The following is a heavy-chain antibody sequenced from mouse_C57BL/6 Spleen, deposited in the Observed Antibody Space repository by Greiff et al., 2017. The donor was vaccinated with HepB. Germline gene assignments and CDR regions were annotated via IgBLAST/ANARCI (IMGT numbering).Heavy chain of an antibody. CDR1: GYTFTEYT. CDR2: FYPGSGSI. V-gene: IGHV1-62-2*01. J-gene: IGHJ4*01. Sequence: QVQLQQSGAELVKPGASVKLSCKASGYTFTEYTIHWVKQRSGQGLEWIGWFYPGSGSIKYNEKFKDKATLTADKSSSTVYMELSRLTSEDSAVYFGARHEEHYGTGYYAMDYWGQGTSVTVSS. D-gene: IGHD1-1*01. CDR3: ARHEEHYGTGYYAMDY.